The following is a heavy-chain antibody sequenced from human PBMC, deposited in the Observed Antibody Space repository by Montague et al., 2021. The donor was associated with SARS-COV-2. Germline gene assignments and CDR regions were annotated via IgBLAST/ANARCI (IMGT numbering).Heavy chain of an antibody. J-gene: IGHJ6*02. D-gene: IGHD6-13*01. Sequence: SETLSLTCTVSGGSISSSSYYWGWIRQPPGKGLEWIGSIYYSGSTYYNPFLKSRVTISVDTSKNQFSLKLSSVTAADTAVYYCARVGRQQLVRLSGMDVWGQGTTVTVPS. CDR2: IYYSGST. V-gene: IGHV4-39*07. CDR3: ARVGRQQLVRLSGMDV. CDR1: GGSISSSSYY.